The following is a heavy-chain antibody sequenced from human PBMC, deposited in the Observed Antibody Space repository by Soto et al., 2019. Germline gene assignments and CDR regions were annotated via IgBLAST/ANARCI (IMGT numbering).Heavy chain of an antibody. CDR3: ASGAVRGVIDY. J-gene: IGHJ4*02. Sequence: ASLKVSCKASGGTFSSYAISWVRQAPGQGLEWMGGIIPIFGTANYAQKFQGRVTITADESTSTAYMELSSLRSEDTAVYYCASGAVRGVIDYWGQGTLVTVSS. D-gene: IGHD3-10*01. CDR1: GGTFSSYA. CDR2: IIPIFGTA. V-gene: IGHV1-69*13.